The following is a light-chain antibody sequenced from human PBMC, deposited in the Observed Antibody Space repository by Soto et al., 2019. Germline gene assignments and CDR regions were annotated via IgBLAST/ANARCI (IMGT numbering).Light chain of an antibody. V-gene: IGKV4-1*01. CDR2: WAS. CDR1: QSLLYRPSNKNY. CDR3: QQYYDAPQT. J-gene: IGKJ1*01. Sequence: IVRTRTPDSLTVSLGERAIIDCKTSQSLLYRPSNKNYLAWYQQKPGQPPKLLIYWASTRETVVPDRFTGSGSGTDFTLTISSLQAEDVAVYYCQQYYDAPQTFGRGTKVEIK.